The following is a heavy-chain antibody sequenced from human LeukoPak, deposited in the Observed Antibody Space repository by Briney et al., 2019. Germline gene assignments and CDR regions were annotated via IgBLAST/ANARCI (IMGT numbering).Heavy chain of an antibody. V-gene: IGHV1-69*13. J-gene: IGHJ4*02. CDR3: ARSTVAGIFDY. CDR1: GYTFTSYD. Sequence: SVKVSCKASGYTFTSYDISWVRQAPGQGLEWMGGIIPIFGTANYAQKFQGRVTITADESTSTAYMELSSLRSEDTAVYYCARSTVAGIFDYWGQGTLVTVSS. CDR2: IIPIFGTA. D-gene: IGHD6-19*01.